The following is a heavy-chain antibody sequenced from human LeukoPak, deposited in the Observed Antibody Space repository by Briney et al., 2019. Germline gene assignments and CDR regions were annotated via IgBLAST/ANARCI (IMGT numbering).Heavy chain of an antibody. CDR3: ARAEHQPYYDILTGYRTRYHYYMGV. CDR2: IYYSGST. CDR1: GGSISSYY. D-gene: IGHD3-9*01. J-gene: IGHJ6*03. V-gene: IGHV4-59*01. Sequence: SETLSLTCTVSGGSISSYYWSWIRQPPGKGLEWVGYIYYSGSTNYNPSLKSLVTISVDTSKNQFSLKVSSVTAADTAVYYCARAEHQPYYDILTGYRTRYHYYMGVWGKGTTVTISS.